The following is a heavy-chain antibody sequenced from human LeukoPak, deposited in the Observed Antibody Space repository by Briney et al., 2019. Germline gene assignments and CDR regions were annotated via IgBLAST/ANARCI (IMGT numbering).Heavy chain of an antibody. J-gene: IGHJ5*02. D-gene: IGHD6-13*01. Sequence: ASVKVSCKASGYTFTSYGISWVRRAPGQGLEWMGWISAYNGNTNYAQKLQGRVTMTTDTSTSTAYMELRSLRSDDTAVYYCARTAAAGTNNWFDPWGQGTLVTVSS. CDR2: ISAYNGNT. CDR1: GYTFTSYG. CDR3: ARTAAAGTNNWFDP. V-gene: IGHV1-18*01.